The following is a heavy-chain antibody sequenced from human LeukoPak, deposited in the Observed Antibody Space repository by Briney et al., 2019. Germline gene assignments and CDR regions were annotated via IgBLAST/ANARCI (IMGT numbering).Heavy chain of an antibody. J-gene: IGHJ4*02. D-gene: IGHD2-2*01. CDR1: GYTFTSYG. V-gene: IGHV1-18*01. Sequence: ASVKVSCKASGYTFTSYGISWVRQAPGQGLEWMGWISAYNGNTNYAQKLQGRVTMTTDTSTSTAYMELRSLRSDDTAVYYCARDPGIVPAATFDYWGQGTLVTVFS. CDR2: ISAYNGNT. CDR3: ARDPGIVPAATFDY.